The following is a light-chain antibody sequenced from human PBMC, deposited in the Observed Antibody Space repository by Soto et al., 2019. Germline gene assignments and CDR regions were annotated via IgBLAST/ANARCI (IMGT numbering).Light chain of an antibody. CDR2: VAS. V-gene: IGKV1-9*01. CDR1: QGISSY. Sequence: DIQLTQSPSFLSASVGDRVTITCRASQGISSYLAWYQQKPGQAPKLLIYVASTLQSGVPSRFSGSGSGTEFTLTISSLQPEDFATYYCQQFTNYPITFGQGTRLEMK. J-gene: IGKJ5*01. CDR3: QQFTNYPIT.